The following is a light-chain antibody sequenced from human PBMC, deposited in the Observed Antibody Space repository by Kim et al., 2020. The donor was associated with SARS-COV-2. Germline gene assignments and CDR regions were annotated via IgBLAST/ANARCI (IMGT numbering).Light chain of an antibody. CDR2: DAP. CDR1: QHVSNY. V-gene: IGKV1-33*01. Sequence: ALIGYRVTIPCQGSQHVSNYLNCYQQKPGKAPKPLIYDAPNLETGAPSRFSGRGSGTVFPLTISILHPKDIATYYCQQYYNLPLTFGGGTKVNIK. CDR3: QQYYNLPLT. J-gene: IGKJ4*01.